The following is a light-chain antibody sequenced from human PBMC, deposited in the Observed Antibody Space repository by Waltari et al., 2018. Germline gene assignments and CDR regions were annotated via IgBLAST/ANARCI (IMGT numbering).Light chain of an antibody. CDR2: DVN. CDR1: SSDVGGYDF. V-gene: IGLV2-11*01. CDR3: CSYAGADTSVI. J-gene: IGLJ2*01. Sequence: QSALTQPRSVSGSPGQSVTISCTGTSSDVGGYDFVSWYQQYPGKAPKLIIYDVNKRPPGGPDRFSGSKVGNTASLTISGLLNEDEAEYYGCSYAGADTSVIFGGGTTLTVL.